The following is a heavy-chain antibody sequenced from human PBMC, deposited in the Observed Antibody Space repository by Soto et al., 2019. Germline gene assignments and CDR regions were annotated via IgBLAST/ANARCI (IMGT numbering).Heavy chain of an antibody. Sequence: ASGKVSCKATGYLFTGYFIQWLRQAPGQGLEWMGWINPNTSATNYAQKFQGRVTMTRDTSLGAAYMELTSLRPDDTALYYCASITWGRDLYYGMDVWGHVNTVTVSS. CDR3: ASITWGRDLYYGMDV. V-gene: IGHV1-2*02. D-gene: IGHD1-26*01. CDR2: INPNTSAT. J-gene: IGHJ6*02. CDR1: GYLFTGYF.